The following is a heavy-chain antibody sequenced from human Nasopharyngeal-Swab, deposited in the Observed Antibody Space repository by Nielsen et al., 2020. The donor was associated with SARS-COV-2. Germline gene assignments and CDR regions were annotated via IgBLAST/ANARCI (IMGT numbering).Heavy chain of an antibody. V-gene: IGHV4-31*02. CDR3: ARDYYDSSGYPNRGYMDV. Sequence: WIRQPPGKGLKWIGYIYYSGSTYYNPSLKSRVTISVDTSKNQFSLKLSSVTAADTAVYYCARDYYDSSGYPNRGYMDVWGKGTTVTVSS. J-gene: IGHJ6*03. CDR2: IYYSGST. D-gene: IGHD3-22*01.